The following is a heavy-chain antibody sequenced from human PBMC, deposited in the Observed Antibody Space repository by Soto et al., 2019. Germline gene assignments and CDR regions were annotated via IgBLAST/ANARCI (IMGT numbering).Heavy chain of an antibody. CDR1: GLTFSTYA. D-gene: IGHD3-10*01. J-gene: IGHJ4*02. V-gene: IGHV3-23*01. CDR3: AKDPPNYHGSGGAYYKAGGDY. Sequence: EVQLLGSGGGLVQPGGSLRLSCAASGLTFSTYAMSWVRQAPGKGLEWVSSISGNGANTYYTDSVKGRFVISRDNFKNTMFLQMNSLSAEDTALCNSAKDPPNYHGSGGAYYKAGGDYWGQGTLVTVSS. CDR2: ISGNGANT.